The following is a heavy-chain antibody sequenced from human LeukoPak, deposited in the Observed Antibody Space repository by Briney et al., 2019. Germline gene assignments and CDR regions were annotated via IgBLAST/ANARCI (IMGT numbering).Heavy chain of an antibody. V-gene: IGHV3-30-3*01. D-gene: IGHD1-26*01. CDR1: GFTFSSYA. J-gene: IGHJ4*02. CDR3: ATPSGSYRHVDY. Sequence: PSGGSLRLSCAASGFTFSSYAMHWVRQAPGKGLEWVAVILYDGSNKYYADSVKGRFTISRDNSKNTLYLQMNSLRAEDTAVYYCATPSGSYRHVDYWGQGTLVTVSS. CDR2: ILYDGSNK.